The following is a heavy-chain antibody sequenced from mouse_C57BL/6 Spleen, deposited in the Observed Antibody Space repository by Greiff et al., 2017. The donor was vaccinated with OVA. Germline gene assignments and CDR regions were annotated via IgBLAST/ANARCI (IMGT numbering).Heavy chain of an antibody. CDR3: ARQRDYDGYYAMDY. CDR2: ISNGGGST. CDR1: GFTFSDYY. J-gene: IGHJ4*01. D-gene: IGHD2-4*01. Sequence: EVMLVESGGGLVQPGGSLKLSCAASGFTFSDYYMYWVRQTPEKRLEWVAYISNGGGSTYYPDTVKGRFTISRDNAKNTLYLQMSRLKSEDTAMYYCARQRDYDGYYAMDYWGQGTSVTVSS. V-gene: IGHV5-12*01.